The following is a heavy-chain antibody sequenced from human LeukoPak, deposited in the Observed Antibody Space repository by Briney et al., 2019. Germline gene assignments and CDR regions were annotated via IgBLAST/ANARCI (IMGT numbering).Heavy chain of an antibody. D-gene: IGHD4-23*01. CDR1: GYSISSGYY. Sequence: SETLYLTCTVSGYSISSGYYWGWIRQPPGKGLEWIGSIYHSGSTYYNPSLKSRVTISVDTSKNQFSLKLSSVTAADTAVYYCARDRSVYGGNPDYWGQGTLVTVSS. CDR2: IYHSGST. V-gene: IGHV4-38-2*02. CDR3: ARDRSVYGGNPDY. J-gene: IGHJ4*02.